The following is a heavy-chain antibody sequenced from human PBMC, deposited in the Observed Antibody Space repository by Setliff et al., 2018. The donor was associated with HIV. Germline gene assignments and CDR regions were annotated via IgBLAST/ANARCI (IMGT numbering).Heavy chain of an antibody. J-gene: IGHJ1*01. CDR3: ARGPSITMIRGIIITPFPQYFQH. D-gene: IGHD3-10*01. CDR1: GGSFNGYS. Sequence: SETLSLTCAVYGGSFNGYSWTWIRQPPGKGLEWIGGINHSGSTNYNPSLKSRVTISVDTSKNQFSLKLSSVTAADTAVYYCARGPSITMIRGIIITPFPQYFQHWGQGTLVTVSS. CDR2: INHSGST. V-gene: IGHV4-34*01.